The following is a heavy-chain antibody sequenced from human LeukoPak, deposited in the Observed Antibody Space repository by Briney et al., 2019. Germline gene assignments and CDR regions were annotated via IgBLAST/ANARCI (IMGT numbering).Heavy chain of an antibody. J-gene: IGHJ5*02. V-gene: IGHV1-18*01. Sequence: VASVKVSCKASGYTFSSYGISWVRQAPGQGLEWMGWISDYNGNTNYAQKVQGRVTMTTDPFKRTAYMELRSLRSDDTAVYYCARDGPDRAAWFDPWGQGTLVTVSS. CDR3: ARDGPDRAAWFDP. CDR1: GYTFSSYG. CDR2: ISDYNGNT. D-gene: IGHD3-22*01.